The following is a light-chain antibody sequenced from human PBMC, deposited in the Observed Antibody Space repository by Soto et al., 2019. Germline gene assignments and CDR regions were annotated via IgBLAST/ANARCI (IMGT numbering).Light chain of an antibody. V-gene: IGKV1-5*01. J-gene: IGKJ2*01. Sequence: DIQMTQSPSTLSASVGDTVTITCRASQSISTWLAWYQQKPGKAPKVLMYDASSLESGVPPRFSGSGSGTEFTLTISSLQPDDFETYYCQQYNDYSGTFGQGTKLEIK. CDR2: DAS. CDR1: QSISTW. CDR3: QQYNDYSGT.